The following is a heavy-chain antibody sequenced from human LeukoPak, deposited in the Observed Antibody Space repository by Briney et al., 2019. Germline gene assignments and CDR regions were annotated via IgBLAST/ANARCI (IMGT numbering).Heavy chain of an antibody. J-gene: IGHJ4*02. Sequence: NTSETLSLTCTVAGGSISTYYWSWIRQPPGEGLEWIGYIYYSGSTKYNPSLKSRVTISVDTSKNQFSLKLSSVTAADTAVYYCARHDRLRADYTYGPMYYWGQGTLVTVSS. CDR3: ARHDRLRADYTYGPMYY. CDR1: GGSISTYY. V-gene: IGHV4-59*08. CDR2: IYYSGST. D-gene: IGHD5-18*01.